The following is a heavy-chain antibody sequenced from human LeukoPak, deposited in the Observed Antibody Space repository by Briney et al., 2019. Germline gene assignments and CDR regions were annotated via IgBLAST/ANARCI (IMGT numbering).Heavy chain of an antibody. CDR3: AGGYGHYYDNSAHYAVYY. Sequence: GGSLRLSCAASGFTFSTYWMHWVRQAPGKGLVWVSRINSDGSSTSYADSVKGRFTISRDNAKNTLYLQMSSLRAEDTAVYYCAGGYGHYYDNSAHYAVYYWGQGTLVTVSS. CDR1: GFTFSTYW. J-gene: IGHJ4*02. V-gene: IGHV3-74*01. D-gene: IGHD3-22*01. CDR2: INSDGSST.